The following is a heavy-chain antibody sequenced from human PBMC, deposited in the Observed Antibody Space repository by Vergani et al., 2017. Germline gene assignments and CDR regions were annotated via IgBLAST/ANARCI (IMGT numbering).Heavy chain of an antibody. J-gene: IGHJ6*03. D-gene: IGHD4-23*01. V-gene: IGHV3-23*01. CDR2: ISGSGGST. Sequence: EVQLLESGGGLVQPGGSLRLSCAASGFTFSSYAMSWVRQAPGKGLEWISVISGSGGSTDYADSVKGRFSISRDNSKNTLYLQMNSLRAEDTAVYYCVKASGNSIYYYYMDVWGKGTTVTVSS. CDR3: VKASGNSIYYYYMDV. CDR1: GFTFSSYA.